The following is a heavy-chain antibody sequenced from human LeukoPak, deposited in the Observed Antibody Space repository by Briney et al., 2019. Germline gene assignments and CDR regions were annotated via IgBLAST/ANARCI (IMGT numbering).Heavy chain of an antibody. V-gene: IGHV4-59*01. J-gene: IGHJ3*02. D-gene: IGHD6-19*01. CDR3: ARDLAVAGRDAFDI. Sequence: SETLSLTCTVSGGSISSYYWSWIRQPPGKGQEWIGYIYYSGSTNYNPSLKSRVTISVDTSKNQFSLKLSSVTAADTAVYYCARDLAVAGRDAFDIWGQGTMVTVSS. CDR1: GGSISSYY. CDR2: IYYSGST.